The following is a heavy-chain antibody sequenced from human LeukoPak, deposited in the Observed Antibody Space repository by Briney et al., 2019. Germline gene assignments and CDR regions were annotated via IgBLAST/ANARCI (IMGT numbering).Heavy chain of an antibody. CDR3: AKEGRGIAAAGFQYYYGMDV. CDR2: TYYRSKWYN. J-gene: IGHJ6*02. CDR1: GDSVSINSAA. D-gene: IGHD6-13*01. V-gene: IGHV6-1*01. Sequence: QTLSLTCALSGDSVSINSAAWNWSRQSPSICLEWLGSTYYRSKWYNDYAVSVKSRITINPDISKKHFSLQLNSVTPEDTAVYYCAKEGRGIAAAGFQYYYGMDVWGQGTTVTVSS.